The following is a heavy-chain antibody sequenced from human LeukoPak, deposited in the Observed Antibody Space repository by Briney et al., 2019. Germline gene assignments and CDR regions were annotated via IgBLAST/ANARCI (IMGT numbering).Heavy chain of an antibody. J-gene: IGHJ6*02. CDR2: IWYDGSNK. CDR3: ARDGYYDFWSGYYPYYYYGMDV. CDR1: GFTFSSYG. Sequence: GGSLRLSCAASGFTFSSYGMHWVRQAPGKGLEWVAVIWYDGSNKYYADSVKGRFTISRDNSKNTLYLQMNSLRAEDTAVYYCARDGYYDFWSGYYPYYYYGMDVWGQGTTVTVSS. D-gene: IGHD3-3*01. V-gene: IGHV3-33*01.